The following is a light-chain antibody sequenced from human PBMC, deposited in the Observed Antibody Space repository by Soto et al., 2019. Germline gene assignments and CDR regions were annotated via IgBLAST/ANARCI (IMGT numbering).Light chain of an antibody. V-gene: IGKV3-20*01. CDR2: HAS. Sequence: ENALTQSPGTLSLSPGERATLSCSASQSIRSSYLAWYQQKPGQTPRLLIYHASNRATGIPDRVSGSGSGTDFNLTSSRLEPEDFAVYYCQQYGDSLLTFGGGTKVEIK. CDR3: QQYGDSLLT. CDR1: QSIRSSY. J-gene: IGKJ4*01.